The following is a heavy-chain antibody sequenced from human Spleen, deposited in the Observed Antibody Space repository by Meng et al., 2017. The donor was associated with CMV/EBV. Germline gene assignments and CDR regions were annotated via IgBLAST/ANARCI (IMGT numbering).Heavy chain of an antibody. D-gene: IGHD1-26*01. CDR3: ARGGSWSYVDY. J-gene: IGHJ4*02. Sequence: LKISCAASGFTFDDYGMSWVRQAPGKGLEWVSGINWNGGSTGYADSVKGRFTISRDNAKNSLYLQMNSLRAEDTALYYCARGGSWSYVDYWGQGTLVTVSS. CDR1: GFTFDDYG. CDR2: INWNGGST. V-gene: IGHV3-20*04.